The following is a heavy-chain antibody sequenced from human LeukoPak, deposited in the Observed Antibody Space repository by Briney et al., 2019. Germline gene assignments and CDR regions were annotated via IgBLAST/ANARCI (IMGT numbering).Heavy chain of an antibody. D-gene: IGHD2-8*01. CDR3: AKGEWVRAVPFDP. Sequence: GGSLRLSCAASGFTFSTYGMHWVRQAPGKGLEWVSAISGSGGSTYYADSVKGRFTISRDNSKNTLYLQMNSLRAEDTAVYYCAKGEWVRAVPFDPWGQGTLVTVSS. J-gene: IGHJ5*02. CDR1: GFTFSTYG. CDR2: ISGSGGST. V-gene: IGHV3-23*01.